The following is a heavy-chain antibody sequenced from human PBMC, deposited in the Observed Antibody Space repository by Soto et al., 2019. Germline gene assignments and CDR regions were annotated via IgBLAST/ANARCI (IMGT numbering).Heavy chain of an antibody. Sequence: LGESLKISCKGSGDSFAGYWITWVRQKPGKGLEWMGRIDPSDSQTYYSPSFRGHVTISVTKSITTVFLQWSSLRASDTAMYYCARQIYDSDTGPNFQYYFDSWGQGTPVTVPS. CDR2: IDPSDSQT. D-gene: IGHD3-22*01. J-gene: IGHJ4*02. V-gene: IGHV5-10-1*01. CDR1: GDSFAGYW. CDR3: ARQIYDSDTGPNFQYYFDS.